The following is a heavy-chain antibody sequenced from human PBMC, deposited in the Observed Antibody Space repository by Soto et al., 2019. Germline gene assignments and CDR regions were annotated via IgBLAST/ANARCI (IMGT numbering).Heavy chain of an antibody. V-gene: IGHV1-3*01. CDR1: GYTFTSYG. CDR2: INAANGDT. CDR3: VRRHVSATGIDWSDS. J-gene: IGHJ5*01. D-gene: IGHD6-13*01. Sequence: ASVKVSCKASGYTFTSYGVHWVRQAPGQRLEWMGWINAANGDTKYSPKFQGRVTITRDTSASTAYMELSSLRSEDTAVYYCVRRHVSATGIDWSDSWGHGTLVTVSP.